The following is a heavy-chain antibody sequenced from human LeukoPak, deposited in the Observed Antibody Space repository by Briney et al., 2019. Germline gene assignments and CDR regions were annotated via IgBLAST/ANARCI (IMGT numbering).Heavy chain of an antibody. Sequence: GGSLRLSCAASGFTFSSYAMSWVRQAPAKGLEWVSAISGSGGSTYYADSVKGRFTISRDDSKKTLYLQMNSLRAEDTAVYYCAKSRSRGPKQLARFDYWGQGTLVTVSS. D-gene: IGHD6-6*01. V-gene: IGHV3-23*01. CDR3: AKSRSRGPKQLARFDY. CDR1: GFTFSSYA. CDR2: ISGSGGST. J-gene: IGHJ4*02.